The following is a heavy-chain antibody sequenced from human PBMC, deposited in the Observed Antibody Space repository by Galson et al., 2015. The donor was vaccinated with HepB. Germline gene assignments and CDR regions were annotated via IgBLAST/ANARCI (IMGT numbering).Heavy chain of an antibody. Sequence: SVKVSCKASGGTFSSYAISWVRQAPGQGLEWMGGIIPILGIANYAQKFQGRVTITADKSTSTAYMELSSLRSEDTAVYYCARAFPRDDSSGYYGAGWGQGTLVTVSS. CDR3: ARAFPRDDSSGYYGAG. J-gene: IGHJ4*02. CDR2: IIPILGIA. D-gene: IGHD3-22*01. V-gene: IGHV1-69*10. CDR1: GGTFSSYA.